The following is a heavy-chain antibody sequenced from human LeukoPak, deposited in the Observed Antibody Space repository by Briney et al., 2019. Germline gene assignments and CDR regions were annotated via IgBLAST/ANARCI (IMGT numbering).Heavy chain of an antibody. CDR3: ARGSYDDAFDI. J-gene: IGHJ3*02. Sequence: ASVKVSCKASGYTFTGYYIHWVRQAPGQGLEWMGWINPNSGDTNYSQKVQGRVTMTRDRSITTVCLELSRLRSDDAAVFYCARGSYDDAFDIWGQGTLVTVFS. CDR1: GYTFTGYY. D-gene: IGHD3-10*01. V-gene: IGHV1-2*02. CDR2: INPNSGDT.